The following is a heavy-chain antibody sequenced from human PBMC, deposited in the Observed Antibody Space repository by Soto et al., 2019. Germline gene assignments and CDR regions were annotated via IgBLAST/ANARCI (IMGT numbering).Heavy chain of an antibody. CDR3: ARSHNSTMVYARMGAFDI. Sequence: QLQLQESGPGLVKPSETLSLTCTVSGGSISSSSYYWGWIRQPPGKGLEWIGSIYYSGSTYYNPSLKSRVTISVDTSKNQFSLKLSSVTAADTAVYYCARSHNSTMVYARMGAFDIWGQGTMVTVSS. CDR2: IYYSGST. D-gene: IGHD2-8*01. V-gene: IGHV4-39*01. CDR1: GGSISSSSYY. J-gene: IGHJ3*02.